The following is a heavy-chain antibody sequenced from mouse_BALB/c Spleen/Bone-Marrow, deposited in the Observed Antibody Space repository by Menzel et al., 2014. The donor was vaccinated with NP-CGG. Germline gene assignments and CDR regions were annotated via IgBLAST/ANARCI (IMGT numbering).Heavy chain of an antibody. CDR2: IDPANGNT. CDR3: ARWEYYAMDY. CDR1: GFNIKDTY. D-gene: IGHD4-1*01. Sequence: VQLQQPGAELVKPGASVKLSCTASGFNIKDTYMHWVKQRPEQGLEWLGRIDPANGNTKYDPKFQGKATITADTSSNTAYLQLSSLTSEDTAVYYCARWEYYAMDYWGQGTSVTVSS. V-gene: IGHV14-3*02. J-gene: IGHJ4*01.